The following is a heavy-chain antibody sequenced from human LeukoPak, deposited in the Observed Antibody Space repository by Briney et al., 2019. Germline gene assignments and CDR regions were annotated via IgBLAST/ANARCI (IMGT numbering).Heavy chain of an antibody. Sequence: PGGSLRLSCAASGFTFSDYATHWVRQAPGKGLEWVAVISKDGSDKYYPGSVRGRFTISRDNAKNSLSLRMNSLRVEDTAVYYCARDLYYFYYSLDVWGQGTTVTVSS. CDR3: ARDLYYFYYSLDV. CDR2: ISKDGSDK. CDR1: GFTFSDYA. J-gene: IGHJ6*02. V-gene: IGHV3-30-3*01.